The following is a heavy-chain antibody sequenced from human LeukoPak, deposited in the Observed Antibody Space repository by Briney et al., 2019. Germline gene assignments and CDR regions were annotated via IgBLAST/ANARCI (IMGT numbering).Heavy chain of an antibody. D-gene: IGHD4-17*01. J-gene: IGHJ6*03. CDR3: ARGGDLHYYYYMDV. V-gene: IGHV3-48*01. Sequence: AGGSLRLSCAASGFTFSSYSMNWVRQAPGKGLEWVSYISSSSSTIYYADSVKGRFTISRDNSKNTLYLQMNSLRAEDTAVYYCARGGDLHYYYYMDVWGKGTTVTVSS. CDR2: ISSSSSTI. CDR1: GFTFSSYS.